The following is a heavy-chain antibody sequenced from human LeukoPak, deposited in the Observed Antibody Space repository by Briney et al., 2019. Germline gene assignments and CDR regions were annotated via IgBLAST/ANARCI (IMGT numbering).Heavy chain of an antibody. CDR2: IYHSGST. Sequence: SETLSLTCAVSGGSISSGGYSWSWIRQPPGKGLEWIGYIYHSGSTYYNPSLKSRVTISVDRSKNQFSLKLSSVTAADTAVYYCARCRGYHDYWGQGTLVTVSS. D-gene: IGHD5-18*01. J-gene: IGHJ4*02. V-gene: IGHV4-30-2*01. CDR1: GGSISSGGYS. CDR3: ARCRGYHDY.